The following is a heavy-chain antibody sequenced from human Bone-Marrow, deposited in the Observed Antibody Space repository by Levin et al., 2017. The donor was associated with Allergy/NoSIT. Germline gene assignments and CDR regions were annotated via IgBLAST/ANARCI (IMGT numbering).Heavy chain of an antibody. D-gene: IGHD4-17*01. V-gene: IGHV4-39*01. CDR2: IYYSGSM. Sequence: SQTLSLTCTVSGGSISNRDYYWGWIRQPPGKGLEWIGSIYYSGSMYYKPSLKSRVTIAVDTSKNQFSLKLSSVTAADTAIYYCVRQAVTSRTFDYWGQGTPVTVSS. J-gene: IGHJ4*02. CDR1: GGSISNRDYY. CDR3: VRQAVTSRTFDY.